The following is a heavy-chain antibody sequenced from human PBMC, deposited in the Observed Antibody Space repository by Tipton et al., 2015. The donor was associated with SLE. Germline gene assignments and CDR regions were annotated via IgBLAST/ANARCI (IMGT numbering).Heavy chain of an antibody. D-gene: IGHD3-22*01. CDR2: VYYSGSA. CDR1: GGTIRNDGYY. V-gene: IGHV4-31*03. J-gene: IGHJ4*02. Sequence: TLSLTCTVSGGTIRNDGYYWSWIRQHPGKGLECIGYVYYSGSAYYNPSLKSRVSISVDTSKIHFSLRRTSVTAADMAVYYCARFYDDASGYQAVDYWRQGILVTVSS. CDR3: ARFYDDASGYQAVDY.